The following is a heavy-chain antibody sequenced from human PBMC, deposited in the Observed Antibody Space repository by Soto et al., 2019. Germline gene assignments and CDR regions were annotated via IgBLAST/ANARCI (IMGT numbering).Heavy chain of an antibody. CDR1: GFTFSSYG. Sequence: GGSLRLSCAASGFTFSSYGMHWVRQAPGKGLEWVAVISYDGSNKYYADSVKGRFTISRDNSKNTLYLQMNSLRAEDTAVYYCAKEAELGRGLVYYYMDVWGKGTTVTVSS. V-gene: IGHV3-30*18. CDR3: AKEAELGRGLVYYYMDV. CDR2: ISYDGSNK. J-gene: IGHJ6*03. D-gene: IGHD1-26*01.